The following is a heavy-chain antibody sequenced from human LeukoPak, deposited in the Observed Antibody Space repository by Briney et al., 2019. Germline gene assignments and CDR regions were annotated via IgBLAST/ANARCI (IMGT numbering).Heavy chain of an antibody. D-gene: IGHD2-2*02. CDR2: IYYSGST. Sequence: SETLSLTCTVSGGSISSSSYYWGWIRQPPGKGLEWIGSIYYSGSTYYNPSLKSRVTISVDTSKNQFSLKLSSVTAADTAVYYCARDWPAAISRAFDIWGQGTMVTVSS. CDR1: GGSISSSSYY. CDR3: ARDWPAAISRAFDI. J-gene: IGHJ3*02. V-gene: IGHV4-39*07.